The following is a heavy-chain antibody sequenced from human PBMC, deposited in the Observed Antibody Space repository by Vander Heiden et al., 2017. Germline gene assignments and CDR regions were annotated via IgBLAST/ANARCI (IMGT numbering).Heavy chain of an antibody. CDR1: GFTLGAYA. CDR3: TRDNQWAVYRYYYGMDV. CDR2: IRSKAYGGTT. Sequence: EVQLVESGGGLVKPGRSLRLSCTASGFTLGAYAMSWFGQAPGKGLEWVGFIRSKAYGGTTEYAASVKGRFTISRDDSKSIAYLQMNSLKTEDTAVYYCTRDNQWAVYRYYYGMDVWGQGTTVTVSS. V-gene: IGHV3-49*05. D-gene: IGHD1-26*01. J-gene: IGHJ6*02.